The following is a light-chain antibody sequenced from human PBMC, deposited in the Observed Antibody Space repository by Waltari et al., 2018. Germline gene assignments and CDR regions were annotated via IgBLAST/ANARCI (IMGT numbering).Light chain of an antibody. V-gene: IGKV3-15*01. CDR3: QQYNNWVT. J-gene: IGKJ4*01. CDR1: ESVSSN. Sequence: ELVMTQSPATLSVSPGERAPLSCRASESVSSNLAWYQQKPGQAPRLLIYGASTRATGIPARFSGRGSGTEFTLTISSLQSEDFAVYYCQQYNNWVTFGGGTKVEIK. CDR2: GAS.